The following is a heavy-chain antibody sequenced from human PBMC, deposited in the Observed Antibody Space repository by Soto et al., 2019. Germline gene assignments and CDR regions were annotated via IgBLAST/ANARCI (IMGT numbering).Heavy chain of an antibody. CDR3: ARGLATLPVFAFDI. Sequence: QGTLKESGPTLVNPTQTLTLTCSFSGFSLSTSGVGVGWIRQSPGKALEWLALIYWSGDEHYRPSLKSRLSIIKDTSKNHVVLMMTDMDPVDTATYYCARGLATLPVFAFDIWGQGTMVTVSS. J-gene: IGHJ3*02. CDR1: GFSLSTSGVG. D-gene: IGHD6-6*01. V-gene: IGHV2-5*01. CDR2: IYWSGDE.